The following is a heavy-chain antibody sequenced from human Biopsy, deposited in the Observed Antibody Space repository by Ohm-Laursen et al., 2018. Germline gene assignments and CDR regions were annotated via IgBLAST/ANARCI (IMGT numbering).Heavy chain of an antibody. J-gene: IGHJ3*01. CDR3: ARVEDCSGDNCPRLAFDL. Sequence: TLSLTCTVSGVSINGGRYYWNWIRHHPGKGLEWIGNIFYSANTYYNPSLKSRVTISVDTSKNQFSLKLSSVTAADTAVYYCARVEDCSGDNCPRLAFDLWGQGTTVIVSS. CDR2: IFYSANT. D-gene: IGHD2-15*01. V-gene: IGHV4-31*03. CDR1: GVSINGGRYY.